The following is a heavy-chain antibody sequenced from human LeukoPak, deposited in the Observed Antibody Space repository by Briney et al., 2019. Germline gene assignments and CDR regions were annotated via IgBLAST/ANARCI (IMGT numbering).Heavy chain of an antibody. V-gene: IGHV3-23*01. CDR3: AKLCSSGWYYFDY. CDR1: GFTFTTYA. D-gene: IGHD6-19*01. CDR2: ISGSGGST. Sequence: GGSLRLSCAASGFTFTTYAMSWVRQAPGKGLEWVSAISGSGGSTYYADSVKGRFTISSDNSKNALYLQMNSLRAEDTAVYYCAKLCSSGWYYFDYWGQGTLVTVSS. J-gene: IGHJ4*02.